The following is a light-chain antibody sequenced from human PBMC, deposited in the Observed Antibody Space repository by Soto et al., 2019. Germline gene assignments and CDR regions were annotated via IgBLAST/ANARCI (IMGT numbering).Light chain of an antibody. CDR1: QSINSKS. CDR2: NTS. CDR3: QHYGGSFI. Sequence: EIVLTQSPGTLSFSPGEGATVSCRVSQSINSKSLVWYQRKFGQAPRLLIYNTSSRATGIPDRFSGSGSGTDFTLSISRLEPEDFAVYYCQHYGGSFIFGPGTKVDIK. V-gene: IGKV3-20*01. J-gene: IGKJ3*01.